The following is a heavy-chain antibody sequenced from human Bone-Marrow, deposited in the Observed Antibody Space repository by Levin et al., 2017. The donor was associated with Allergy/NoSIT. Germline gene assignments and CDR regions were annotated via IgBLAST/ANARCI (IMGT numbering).Heavy chain of an antibody. J-gene: IGHJ6*02. Sequence: ASVKVSCKASGYTFTGYYMHWVRQAPGQGLEWMGWINPNSGGTNYAQKFQGRVTMTRDTSISTAYMELSRLRSDDTAVYYCARDFTYYDFWSGYYTGYYYYGMDVWGQGTTVTVSS. CDR2: INPNSGGT. CDR3: ARDFTYYDFWSGYYTGYYYYGMDV. D-gene: IGHD3-3*01. V-gene: IGHV1-2*02. CDR1: GYTFTGYY.